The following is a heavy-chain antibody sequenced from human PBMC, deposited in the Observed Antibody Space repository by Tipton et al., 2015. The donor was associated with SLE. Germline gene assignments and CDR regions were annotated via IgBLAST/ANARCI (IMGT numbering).Heavy chain of an antibody. D-gene: IGHD2-8*01. J-gene: IGHJ1*01. CDR3: ARDPERFCTNGVCPEYLQD. Sequence: QLVQSGAEVKKPGASVKVACKASGYTFTDYGITWVRQAPGQGLEWMGWISAYSGNTNYAQKFQGRFTLTTDTSTTTVYMDLRSLRSDDTAVYYCARDPERFCTNGVCPEYLQDWGQGTLATVST. CDR2: ISAYSGNT. CDR1: GYTFTDYG. V-gene: IGHV1-18*01.